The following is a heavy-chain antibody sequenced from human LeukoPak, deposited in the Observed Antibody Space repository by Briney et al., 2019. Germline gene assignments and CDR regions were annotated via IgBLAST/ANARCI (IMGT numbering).Heavy chain of an antibody. CDR1: GGSISSGSYY. Sequence: SETLSLTCTVSGGSISSGSYYWSWIRQPAGKGLEWIGRIYTSGSTNYNPSLKSRVTISVDTSKNQFSLKLSSVTAADTAVYYCARDRFASTSLSYFDYWGQGTLVTVSS. D-gene: IGHD3-16*02. CDR3: ARDRFASTSLSYFDY. CDR2: IYTSGST. J-gene: IGHJ4*02. V-gene: IGHV4-61*02.